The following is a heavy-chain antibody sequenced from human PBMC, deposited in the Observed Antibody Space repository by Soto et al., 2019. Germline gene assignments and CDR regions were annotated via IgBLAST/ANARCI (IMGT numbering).Heavy chain of an antibody. D-gene: IGHD2-15*01. CDR3: AKDKYTDSVRKVWFFDY. CDR2: ISANGGIT. V-gene: IGHV3-23*01. J-gene: IGHJ2*01. Sequence: EVQLLESGGGLVKPGGSLRLSCAASGFTFSKYAMSWVRLAPGKGLEWVSSISANGGITDYADSVKGRFTISRDNSQNIVSLQMDSLTGDDTALYFCAKDKYTDSVRKVWFFDYWGRGTLVTVSS. CDR1: GFTFSKYA.